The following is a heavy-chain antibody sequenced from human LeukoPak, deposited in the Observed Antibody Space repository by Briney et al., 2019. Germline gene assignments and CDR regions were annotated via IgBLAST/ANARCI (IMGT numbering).Heavy chain of an antibody. CDR2: ITLCGLT. CDR3: SRENGAFSPFGY. D-gene: IGHD2-8*01. Sequence: SETLSLTCGVSGGSISNTNWWSWFRQPPGRGLWWIGEITLCGLTNYNPSLKSRVTVSLDKSKNHLSLNLTSVAAADTAVYYCSRENGAFSPFGYWGQGTLVTVPS. J-gene: IGHJ4*02. CDR1: GGSISNTNW. V-gene: IGHV4-4*02.